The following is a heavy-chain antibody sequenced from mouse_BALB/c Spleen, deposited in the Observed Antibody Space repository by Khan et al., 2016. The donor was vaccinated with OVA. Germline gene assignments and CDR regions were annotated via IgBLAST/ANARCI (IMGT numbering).Heavy chain of an antibody. CDR3: ARDYGYAY. CDR2: INTYTGEP. V-gene: IGHV9-3-1*01. Sequence: QIQLVQSGPELKKPGETVKISCKASGYTFTNYGMNWVKQAPGKGLKWMGWINTYTGEPTYADDFKGRFAFSLETSASPAYLLINNLKNEDTATYCCARDYGYAYWGQGTLVTVSA. J-gene: IGHJ3*01. D-gene: IGHD1-2*01. CDR1: GYTFTNYG.